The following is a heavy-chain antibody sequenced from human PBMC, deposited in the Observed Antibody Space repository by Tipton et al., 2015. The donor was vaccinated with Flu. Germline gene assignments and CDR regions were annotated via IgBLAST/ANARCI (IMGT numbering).Heavy chain of an antibody. J-gene: IGHJ3*02. V-gene: IGHV4-4*07. CDR1: GGSISSYY. D-gene: IGHD3-22*01. CDR2: IYTSGST. CDR3: ARDTGLIYYDSSGYDPGSDAFDI. Sequence: TLSLTCTVSGGSISSYYWSWIRQPAGKGLEWIGRIYTSGSTNYNPSLKSRVTMSVDTSKNQFSLKLSSVTAADTAVYYCARDTGLIYYDSSGYDPGSDAFDIWGQGTMVTVSS.